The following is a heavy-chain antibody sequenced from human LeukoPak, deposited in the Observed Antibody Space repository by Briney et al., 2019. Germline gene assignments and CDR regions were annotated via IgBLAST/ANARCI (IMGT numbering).Heavy chain of an antibody. CDR3: TRLALPRIAAAGIEEYYFDY. D-gene: IGHD6-13*01. J-gene: IGHJ4*02. CDR1: GFTFSSYA. V-gene: IGHV3-23*01. CDR2: ISGSGGST. Sequence: AGGSLRLSCAASGFTFSSYAMSWVRQAPGKGLEWVSAISGSGGSTYYADSVRGRFTISRDNSKRTLFLQMNSLRAEDTAVYYCTRLALPRIAAAGIEEYYFDYWGQGTLVTVSS.